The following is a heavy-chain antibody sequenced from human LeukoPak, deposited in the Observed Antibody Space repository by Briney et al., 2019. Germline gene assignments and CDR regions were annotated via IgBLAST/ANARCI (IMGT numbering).Heavy chain of an antibody. V-gene: IGHV3-49*04. D-gene: IGHD6-25*01. CDR2: IRSKDYGGTT. Sequence: GRSLRLSCTASGFTFADFAMAWVRQAPGKGLEWVGFIRSKDYGGTTEYAASVKGRITISRDDSKNIAYLQMNSLKTEDTAVYYCSTARTGTWRDPWGQGTLVTVSS. CDR1: GFTFADFA. CDR3: STARTGTWRDP. J-gene: IGHJ5*02.